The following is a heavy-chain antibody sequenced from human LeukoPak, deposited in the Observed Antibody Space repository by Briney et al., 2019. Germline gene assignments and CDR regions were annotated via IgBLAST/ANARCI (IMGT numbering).Heavy chain of an antibody. D-gene: IGHD4-17*01. V-gene: IGHV1-18*01. CDR3: ARGSLGDYGGDFDY. CDR2: IRGDNGNT. Sequence: ASVKVSCKASGYTFSNYGISWVRQAPGQGLEWVGWIRGDNGNTNYAQKLQGRVTMTTDTSTSTAYMELRSLGSDETAVYYCARGSLGDYGGDFDYWGQGTLVTVSS. J-gene: IGHJ4*02. CDR1: GYTFSNYG.